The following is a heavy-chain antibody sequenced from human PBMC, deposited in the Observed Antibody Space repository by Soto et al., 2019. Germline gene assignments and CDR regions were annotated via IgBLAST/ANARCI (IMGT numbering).Heavy chain of an antibody. CDR2: TYYRSKWST. Sequence: SQTLSLTCAISGDSVSSKDAAWNWIRQSPSRGLEWLGRTYYRSKWSTDYAVSVKGRITVKPDTSKNQFSLQLNSVTPEDTAVYYCARALAGSYDYWGQGTLVTGSS. J-gene: IGHJ4*02. CDR1: GDSVSSKDAA. D-gene: IGHD1-26*01. V-gene: IGHV6-1*01. CDR3: ARALAGSYDY.